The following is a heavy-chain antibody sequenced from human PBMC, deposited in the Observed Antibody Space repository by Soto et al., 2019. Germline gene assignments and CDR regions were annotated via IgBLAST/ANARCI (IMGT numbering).Heavy chain of an antibody. D-gene: IGHD5-12*01. CDR2: ISSSSSTI. CDR3: ARVMVVATTPPPYYYYYGMDV. CDR1: GFTFSSYS. J-gene: IGHJ6*02. V-gene: IGHV3-48*02. Sequence: GGSLRLSCAASGFTFSSYSMNWVRQAPGKGLEWVSYISSSSSTIYYADSVKGRFTISRDNAKNSLYLQMNSPRDEDTAVYYCARVMVVATTPPPYYYYYGMDVWGQGTTVTVSS.